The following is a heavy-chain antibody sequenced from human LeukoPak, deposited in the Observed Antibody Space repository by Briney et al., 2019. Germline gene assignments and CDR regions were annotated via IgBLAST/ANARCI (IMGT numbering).Heavy chain of an antibody. CDR1: GYTFTGYY. V-gene: IGHV1-8*02. CDR2: MNPNSGNT. J-gene: IGHJ4*02. CDR3: ARGQGSSWYTY. Sequence: ASVKVSCKASGYTFTGYYMHWVRQATGQGLEWMGWMNPNSGNTGYAQKFQGRVTMTRNTSISTAYMELSSLRSEDTAVYYCARGQGSSWYTYWGQGTLVTVSS. D-gene: IGHD6-13*01.